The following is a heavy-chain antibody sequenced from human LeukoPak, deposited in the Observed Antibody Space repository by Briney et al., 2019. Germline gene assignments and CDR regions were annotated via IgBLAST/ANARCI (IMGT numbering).Heavy chain of an antibody. D-gene: IGHD3-22*01. CDR1: GYIFTSYY. V-gene: IGHV1-46*01. CDR3: AREGGVVVVPNSSEDAFDI. CDR2: INPNGGST. J-gene: IGHJ3*02. Sequence: ASVKVSCKASGYIFTSYYMHWVRQAPGQGLEWMGIINPNGGSTNYAQKFQGRVTMTRDTSTSTVYMELSSLRSEDTAVYYCAREGGVVVVPNSSEDAFDIWGQGTMVTVSS.